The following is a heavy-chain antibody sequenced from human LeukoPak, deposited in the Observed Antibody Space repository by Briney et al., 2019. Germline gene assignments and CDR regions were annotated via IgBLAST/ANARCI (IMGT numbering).Heavy chain of an antibody. CDR3: AKSDWFDP. J-gene: IGHJ5*02. CDR2: SKYDGSTA. CDR1: GFTLKNYW. V-gene: IGHV3-74*03. Sequence: GGSLRLSCETSGFTLKNYWMSWLRRAPGKGLEWVSRSKYDGSTAMYAESVKCRFTISRDNARGTLYLQMNSLRVDDTAVYYCAKSDWFDPCGRGILVTVSS.